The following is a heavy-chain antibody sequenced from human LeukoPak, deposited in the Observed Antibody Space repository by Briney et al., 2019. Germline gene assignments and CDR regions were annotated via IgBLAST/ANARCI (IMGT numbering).Heavy chain of an antibody. D-gene: IGHD3-9*01. CDR3: ASTDILTGYYQG. V-gene: IGHV4-4*09. CDR1: GGSISSYY. J-gene: IGHJ4*02. CDR2: INTSGST. Sequence: SETLSLTCTVSGGSISSYYWSWIRQPPGKGLEWIGYINTSGSTNYNPSLKSRVTISVDTSKNQFSLKLSSVTAADTAVYYCASTDILTGYYQGWGQGTLVTVSS.